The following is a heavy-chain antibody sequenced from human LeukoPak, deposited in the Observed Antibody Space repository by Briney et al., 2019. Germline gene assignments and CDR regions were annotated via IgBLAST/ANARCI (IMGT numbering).Heavy chain of an antibody. J-gene: IGHJ6*02. CDR2: ISGSGGST. Sequence: GGSLRLSCAASGFTFSSYAMSWVRQAPGKGLEWVSAISGSGGSTYYADSVKGRFTISRDNSKNTLYLQMNSLRAEDTAVYYCAKKYSSGFGGDYGMDVWGQGTTVTVSS. CDR3: AKKYSSGFGGDYGMDV. V-gene: IGHV3-23*01. CDR1: GFTFSSYA. D-gene: IGHD6-19*01.